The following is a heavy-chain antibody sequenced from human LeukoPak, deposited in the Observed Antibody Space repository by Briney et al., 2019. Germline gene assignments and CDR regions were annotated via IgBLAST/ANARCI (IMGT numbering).Heavy chain of an antibody. CDR3: ARGGIAVAGLDY. Sequence: SETLSLTCTVSGGSISSYYWSWIRQPPGKGLEWIGYIYYSGSTNYNPSLKSRVTISVDTFKNQFSLKLSSVTAADTAVYYCARGGIAVAGLDYWGQGTLVTVSS. CDR2: IYYSGST. CDR1: GGSISSYY. V-gene: IGHV4-59*01. D-gene: IGHD6-19*01. J-gene: IGHJ4*02.